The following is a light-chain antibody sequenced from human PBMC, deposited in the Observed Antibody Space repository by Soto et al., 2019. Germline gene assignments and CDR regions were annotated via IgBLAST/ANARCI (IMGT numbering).Light chain of an antibody. V-gene: IGKV3-11*01. CDR2: AVS. J-gene: IGKJ1*01. Sequence: EIVLTQPPATLSLSPGERATLSCRASQSVSSYLAWYQQKPGQAPRLLIYAVSTRATGIPARFSGSGSGSDFTLTISSLEPEDFAVYYCQQYNNWPRTFGRGTKVDI. CDR3: QQYNNWPRT. CDR1: QSVSSY.